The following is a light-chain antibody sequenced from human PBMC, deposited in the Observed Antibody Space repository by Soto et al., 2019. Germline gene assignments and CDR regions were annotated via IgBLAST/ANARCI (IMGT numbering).Light chain of an antibody. CDR1: ENISRW. CDR3: QQSYTTPQSWT. CDR2: AAS. J-gene: IGKJ1*01. V-gene: IGKV1-39*01. Sequence: DIQMTQSPSTLPASVGDRVTITCRASENISRWLAWYQQKAGKAPKLLIYAASTLQSGVPSGFSGSGSGTDFALTISSLQPEDFATYFCQQSYTTPQSWTFGQGTKVDIK.